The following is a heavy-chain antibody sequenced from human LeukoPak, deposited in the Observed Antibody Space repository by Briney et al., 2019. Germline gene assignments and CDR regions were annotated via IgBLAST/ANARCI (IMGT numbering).Heavy chain of an antibody. J-gene: IGHJ4*02. CDR1: DGSISSGGY. CDR3: ARHVRGDYFDY. D-gene: IGHD3-10*02. Sequence: NPSETLSLTCTVSDGSISSGGYWSWIRQHPGKGLEWIGYIHYTGNTYYNPSLKSRVTISVDTSKNQFSLKLSSVTAADTAVYYCARHVRGDYFDYWGQGTLVTVSS. V-gene: IGHV4-61*08. CDR2: IHYTGNT.